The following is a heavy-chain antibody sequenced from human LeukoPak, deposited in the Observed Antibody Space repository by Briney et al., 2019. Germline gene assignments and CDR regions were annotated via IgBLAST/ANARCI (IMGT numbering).Heavy chain of an antibody. J-gene: IGHJ3*01. V-gene: IGHV3-72*01. Sequence: GGSLRLSCVGSGFTLRDYHMDWVRQAPGMGLEWVGRTRSKVRKYATEYAASVKGRFTISRDESENSVFLHLSSLTVEDTALYYCARDGAKGDDSAFDVWGQGTMVTVSS. CDR2: TRSKVRKYAT. D-gene: IGHD3-22*01. CDR3: ARDGAKGDDSAFDV. CDR1: GFTLRDYH.